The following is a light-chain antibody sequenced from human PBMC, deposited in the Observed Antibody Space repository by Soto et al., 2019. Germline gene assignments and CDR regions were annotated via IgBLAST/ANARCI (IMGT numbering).Light chain of an antibody. J-gene: IGKJ4*01. CDR1: QGISSS. CDR2: AAS. Sequence: IQLTQSPSSLSASVGDRVTITCRASQGISSSLACYQQTPGKAPKFLIYAASTLKRGVPARFSGSGSGTDFALTISSLQPEDFATYYCQQVNSYPLTFGGGTKVEIK. CDR3: QQVNSYPLT. V-gene: IGKV1-9*01.